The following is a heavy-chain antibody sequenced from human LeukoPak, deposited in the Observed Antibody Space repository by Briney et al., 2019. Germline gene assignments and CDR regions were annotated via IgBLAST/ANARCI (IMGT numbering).Heavy chain of an antibody. Sequence: GGSLRLSCAASGFTFSSYWMHWVRQAPGKGLVWVSRINGDGSTTTYADSVTGRFTISRDNAKNSLYLQMDSLRAEDTAMYYCAKFIIYHGGFDIWGQGTMVTVSS. CDR3: AKFIIYHGGFDI. D-gene: IGHD3-10*01. CDR1: GFTFSSYW. CDR2: INGDGSTT. J-gene: IGHJ3*02. V-gene: IGHV3-74*01.